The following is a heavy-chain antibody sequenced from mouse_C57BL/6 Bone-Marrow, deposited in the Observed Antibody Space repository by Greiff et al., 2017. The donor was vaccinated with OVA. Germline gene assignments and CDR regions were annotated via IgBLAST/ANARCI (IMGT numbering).Heavy chain of an antibody. CDR2: IDPSDSYT. Sequence: VQLQQPGAELVMPGASVKLSCKASGYTFTSYWMHWVKQRPGQGLEWIGEIDPSDSYTNYNQKFKGKSTLTVDKSSSTAYMQLSSLTSGDSAVYYCARNAFDYWGQRTSVTVSS. J-gene: IGHJ4*01. CDR3: ARNAFDY. V-gene: IGHV1-69*01. CDR1: GYTFTSYW.